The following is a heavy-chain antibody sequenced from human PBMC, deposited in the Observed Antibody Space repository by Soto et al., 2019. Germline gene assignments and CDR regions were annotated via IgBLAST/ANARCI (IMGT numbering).Heavy chain of an antibody. CDR2: IIPIFGTA. CDR1: GGTFSSYG. D-gene: IGHD3-9*01. J-gene: IGHJ6*02. Sequence: QVQLVQSGAEVKKPGSSVKVSCKASGGTFSSYGISWVRQAPGQGLEWMGGIIPIFGTADYTQKFQGRVTXTXXXSXXTDDMELSSLRSEDTAVYYCATQGLTNYYYYGMDVWGQGTTVTVSS. CDR3: ATQGLTNYYYYGMDV. V-gene: IGHV1-69*05.